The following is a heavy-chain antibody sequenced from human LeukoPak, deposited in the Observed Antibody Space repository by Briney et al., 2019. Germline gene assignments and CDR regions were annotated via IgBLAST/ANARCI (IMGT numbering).Heavy chain of an antibody. Sequence: GGSLRLSCAASGFTFSSYSMNWVRQAPGKGLEWVSSISSSSSYIYYADSVKGRFTISRDNAKNSLYLQMNSLRAEDTAVYYCARGGLEEQFGELSVGNYYGMDVWGKGTTVTVSS. CDR3: ARGGLEEQFGELSVGNYYGMDV. J-gene: IGHJ6*04. CDR2: ISSSSSYI. V-gene: IGHV3-21*01. D-gene: IGHD3-10*01. CDR1: GFTFSSYS.